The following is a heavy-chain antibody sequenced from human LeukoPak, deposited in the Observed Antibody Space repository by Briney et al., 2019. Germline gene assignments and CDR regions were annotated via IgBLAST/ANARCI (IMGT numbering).Heavy chain of an antibody. Sequence: GSLRLSCAASGFTFSGYGMNWVRQAPGKGLEGVSYISSSSSTIYYADSVEGRFTISRDNAKNSLYLQMNSLRDEDTAVYYCAREGVRGSYYGHWGQGTLVTVSS. J-gene: IGHJ4*02. CDR3: AREGVRGSYYGH. CDR2: ISSSSSTI. V-gene: IGHV3-48*02. CDR1: GFTFSGYG. D-gene: IGHD3-10*01.